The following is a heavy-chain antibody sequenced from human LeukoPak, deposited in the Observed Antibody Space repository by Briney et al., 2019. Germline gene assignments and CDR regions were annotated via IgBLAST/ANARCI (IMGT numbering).Heavy chain of an antibody. J-gene: IGHJ1*01. Sequence: GASVKVSCKASGGTFSSYAISWVRQAPGQGLEWMGGIIPIFGTANYAEKFRGRVTITADETTSTAYMELSRLKSEDTAVYYCARDSSEFRSLIPHWGQGTLATVSS. D-gene: IGHD2-21*01. CDR2: IIPIFGTA. V-gene: IGHV1-69*13. CDR1: GGTFSSYA. CDR3: ARDSSEFRSLIPH.